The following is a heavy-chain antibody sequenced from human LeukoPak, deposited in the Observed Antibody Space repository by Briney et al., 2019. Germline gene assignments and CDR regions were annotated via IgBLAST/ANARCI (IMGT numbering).Heavy chain of an antibody. CDR3: ANLLRWEPY. CDR2: ISYDGSNK. CDR1: GFTFSCYG. D-gene: IGHD4-23*01. Sequence: GGSLRLSCAASGFTFSCYGMHWVRQAPGKGLEWVAVISYDGSNKYYADSVKGRFTISRDNSKNTLYLQMNSLRPEDTAVYYCANLLRWEPYWGQGTLVTVSS. V-gene: IGHV3-30*18. J-gene: IGHJ4*02.